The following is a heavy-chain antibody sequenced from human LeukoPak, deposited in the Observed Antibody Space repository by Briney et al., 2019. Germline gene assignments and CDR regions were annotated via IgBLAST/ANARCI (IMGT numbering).Heavy chain of an antibody. J-gene: IGHJ4*02. CDR2: INVYNGNT. CDR1: GYTFTNYG. V-gene: IGHV1-18*01. Sequence: ASVKVSCKASGYTFTNYGISWVRQAPGQGLEWMGWINVYNGNTNYAQKFQGRVTMTTDTSTSTAYMELRSLRSDDTAVYYYARDTEYCSGGSCYSNWGQGTLVTVSS. D-gene: IGHD2-15*01. CDR3: ARDTEYCSGGSCYSN.